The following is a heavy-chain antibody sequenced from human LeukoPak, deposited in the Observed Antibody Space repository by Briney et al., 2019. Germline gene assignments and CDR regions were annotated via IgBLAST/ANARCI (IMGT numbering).Heavy chain of an antibody. CDR1: GGSISSYY. CDR3: ARVYNRISRFHFDY. J-gene: IGHJ4*02. V-gene: IGHV4-59*01. D-gene: IGHD2-8*01. CDR2: IYYSGST. Sequence: PSETLSLTCTVSGGSISSYYWSWIRQPPGKGLEWIGYIYYSGSTNYNPSLKSRVTISVDTSKNQFSLKLSSVTAADTAVYYCARVYNRISRFHFDYWGQGTLVTVSS.